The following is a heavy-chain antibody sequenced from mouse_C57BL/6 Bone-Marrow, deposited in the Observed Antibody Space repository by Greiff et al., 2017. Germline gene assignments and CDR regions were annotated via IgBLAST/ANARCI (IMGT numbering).Heavy chain of an antibody. CDR2: INPNNGGT. Sequence: VQLQQSGPELVKPGASVKIPCKASGYTFTDYNMDWVKQSHGKSLEWIGDINPNNGGTIYNQKFKGKATLTVDKSSSTAYMELRSLTSEDTAVYYCAREDYDYDYAMDYWGQGTSGTVSS. CDR3: AREDYDYDYAMDY. CDR1: GYTFTDYN. V-gene: IGHV1-18*01. D-gene: IGHD2-4*01. J-gene: IGHJ4*01.